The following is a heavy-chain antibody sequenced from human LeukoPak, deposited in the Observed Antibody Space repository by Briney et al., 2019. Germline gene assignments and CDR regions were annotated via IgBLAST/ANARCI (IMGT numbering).Heavy chain of an antibody. D-gene: IGHD1-26*01. CDR3: ARVKLDSGSYGTSDY. Sequence: SGTLSLTCAVSGGSISSSNWWSWVRQPPGKGLEWIGEIYHSGSTNYNPSLKSRVTISVDKSKNQFSLKLSSVTAADTAVYYCARVKLDSGSYGTSDYWGQETLVTVSS. V-gene: IGHV4-4*02. CDR1: GGSISSSNW. J-gene: IGHJ4*02. CDR2: IYHSGST.